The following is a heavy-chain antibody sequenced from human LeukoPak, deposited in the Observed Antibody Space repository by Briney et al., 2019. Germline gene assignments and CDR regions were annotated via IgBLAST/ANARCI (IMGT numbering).Heavy chain of an antibody. Sequence: PGGSLRLSCAASGFTFSSYWMPWVRQAPGKGLEWVSAISGSGGSTYYADSVKGRFTISRDNSKNTLYLQMNSLRAEDTAVYYCAKDILVQLRNKVGATTFDYWGQGTLVTVSS. CDR2: ISGSGGST. V-gene: IGHV3-23*01. CDR3: AKDILVQLRNKVGATTFDY. J-gene: IGHJ4*02. D-gene: IGHD1-26*01. CDR1: GFTFSSYW.